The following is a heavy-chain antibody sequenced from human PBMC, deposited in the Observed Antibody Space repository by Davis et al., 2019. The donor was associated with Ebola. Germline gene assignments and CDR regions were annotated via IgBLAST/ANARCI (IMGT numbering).Heavy chain of an antibody. Sequence: MPSETLSLTCTVSGGSISSSSYYWGWIRQPPGKGLEWIGSIYYSGSTYYNPSLKSRVTISVDTSKNQFSLKLSSVTAADTAVYYCAGLAVVGVYWGQGTLVTVSS. V-gene: IGHV4-39*01. J-gene: IGHJ4*02. CDR1: GGSISSSSYY. CDR3: AGLAVVGVY. D-gene: IGHD6-19*01. CDR2: IYYSGST.